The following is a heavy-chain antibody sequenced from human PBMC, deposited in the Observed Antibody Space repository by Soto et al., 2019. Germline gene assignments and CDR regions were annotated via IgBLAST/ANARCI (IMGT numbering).Heavy chain of an antibody. CDR2: ISGSGGNT. D-gene: IGHD2-15*01. J-gene: IGHJ5*02. CDR3: AKRGCSGGSCPCKWSDP. Sequence: KGLEWVSSISGSGGNTYYADSVKGRFTISRDNSKNTLYLQMNSLRAEDTAVYYCAKRGCSGGSCPCKWSDPWRQG. V-gene: IGHV3-23*01.